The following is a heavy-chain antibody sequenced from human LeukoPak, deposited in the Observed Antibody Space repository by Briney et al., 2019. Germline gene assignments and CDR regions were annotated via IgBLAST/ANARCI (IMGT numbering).Heavy chain of an antibody. CDR1: GFTFSSYA. J-gene: IGHJ5*02. Sequence: GGSLRLSCAASGFTFSSYAMSWVRQAPGKGLEWVSAISGSGGSTYYADSVKGRFTISRDNSKNTLYLQMNSLRAEDTAVYYCAKDPSPTRGPAAIFGNWFDPWGQGTLVTVSS. V-gene: IGHV3-23*01. D-gene: IGHD2-2*01. CDR2: ISGSGGST. CDR3: AKDPSPTRGPAAIFGNWFDP.